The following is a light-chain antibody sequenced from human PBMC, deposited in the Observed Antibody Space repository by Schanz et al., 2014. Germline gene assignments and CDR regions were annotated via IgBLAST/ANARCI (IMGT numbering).Light chain of an antibody. Sequence: QSVLTQPPLVSGAPGQRVTISCTGGSSNIGAGYDVHWYQQLPGTAPRLLMFENKHRPSGVPDRFSGSKSGTSASLAISGLQSEDESDYYCAAWDASLNGWVFGGGTKLTVL. J-gene: IGLJ3*02. CDR2: ENK. V-gene: IGLV1-40*01. CDR1: SSNIGAGYD. CDR3: AAWDASLNGWV.